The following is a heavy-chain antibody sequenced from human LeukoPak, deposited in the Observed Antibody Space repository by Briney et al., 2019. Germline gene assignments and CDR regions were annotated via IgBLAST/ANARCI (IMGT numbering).Heavy chain of an antibody. Sequence: GGSLRLSCAASGFTLSSYWMHWVRQAPGKGLVWVSRINGDGSSTNYADSVRGRFTISRDNAKNSLYLQMNSLRAEDTAVYYCARDYWFDPWGHGTLVTVSS. J-gene: IGHJ5*02. V-gene: IGHV3-74*01. CDR3: ARDYWFDP. CDR1: GFTLSSYW. CDR2: INGDGSST.